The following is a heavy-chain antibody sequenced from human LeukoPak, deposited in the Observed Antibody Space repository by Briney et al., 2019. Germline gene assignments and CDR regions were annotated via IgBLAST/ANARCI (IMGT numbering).Heavy chain of an antibody. V-gene: IGHV4-61*02. D-gene: IGHD3-3*01. CDR2: IYTSGST. Sequence: SETLSLTCTVSGGSISSGSYYWSWIRQPAGKGLEWIGRIYTSGSTNYNPSLKSRVTISVDTSKNQFSLKLSSVTAADTAVYYCARSWGYDFWSGNLLDYWSQGTLVTVSS. J-gene: IGHJ4*02. CDR1: GGSISSGSYY. CDR3: ARSWGYDFWSGNLLDY.